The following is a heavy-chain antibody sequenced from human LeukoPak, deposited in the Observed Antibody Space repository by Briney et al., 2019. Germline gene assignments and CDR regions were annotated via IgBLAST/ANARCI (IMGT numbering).Heavy chain of an antibody. Sequence: SETLSPTCTVSGGSISSYYWSWIRQPPGKGLEWIGYIYYSGSTNYNPSLKSRVTISVDTSKNQFSLKLSSVTAADTAVYYCARVTAGYNLYYYYGMDVWGQGTTVTVSS. CDR2: IYYSGST. J-gene: IGHJ6*02. CDR1: GGSISSYY. CDR3: ARVTAGYNLYYYYGMDV. D-gene: IGHD5-24*01. V-gene: IGHV4-59*01.